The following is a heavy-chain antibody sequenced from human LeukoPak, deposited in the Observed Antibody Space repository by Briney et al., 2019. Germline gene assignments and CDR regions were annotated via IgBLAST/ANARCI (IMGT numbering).Heavy chain of an antibody. D-gene: IGHD3-22*01. J-gene: IGHJ4*02. CDR3: ARVGYDSSGYYPLDY. CDR2: IWYDGSNK. V-gene: IGHV3-33*01. CDR1: GFTFSSYG. Sequence: PGRSLRLSCAASGFTFSSYGTHWVRQAPGKGLEWVAVIWYDGSNKYYADSVKGRFTISRDNSKNTLYLQMNSLRAEDTAVYYCARVGYDSSGYYPLDYWGQGTLVTVSS.